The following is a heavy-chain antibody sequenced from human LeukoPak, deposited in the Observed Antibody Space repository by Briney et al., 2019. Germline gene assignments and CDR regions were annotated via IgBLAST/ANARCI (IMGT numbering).Heavy chain of an antibody. Sequence: ASVKVSCKPSGYTLPSYGISWVRQAPGHGLEWMGWISSYNGNTKYAQKLQGRVTMSTDTSPGTAYMALRSLRSDRTGLYSFSRGVAVARRDVFDIWGRGTIVTVSS. D-gene: IGHD6-19*01. CDR1: GYTLPSYG. CDR3: SRGVAVARRDVFDI. CDR2: ISSYNGNT. J-gene: IGHJ3*02. V-gene: IGHV1-18*01.